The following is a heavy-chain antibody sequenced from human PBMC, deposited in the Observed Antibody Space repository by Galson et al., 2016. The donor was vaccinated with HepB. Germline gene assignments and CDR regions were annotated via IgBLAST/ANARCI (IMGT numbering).Heavy chain of an antibody. CDR2: ISGSGGRT. J-gene: IGHJ6*03. D-gene: IGHD3-3*01. CDR1: GFRFNNYA. V-gene: IGHV3-23*01. CDR3: ARDSRHSTCGVLIQGLFRHMDM. Sequence: SLRLSCAVSGFRFNNYAMSWVRQAPGKGLQWVSGISGSGGRTYYADFVKGRFTISRDNSKNTLFLQMNNLRAEDTAVYYCARDSRHSTCGVLIQGLFRHMDMWGKGTPVTVSS.